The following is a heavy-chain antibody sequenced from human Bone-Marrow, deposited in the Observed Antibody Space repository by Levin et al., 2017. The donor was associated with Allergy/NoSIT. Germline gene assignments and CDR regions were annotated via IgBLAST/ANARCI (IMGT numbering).Heavy chain of an antibody. D-gene: IGHD4-17*01. V-gene: IGHV4-59*11. CDR2: IYSGGRT. CDR1: GGSISNHY. CDR3: ARSAGALDYGDYN. Sequence: GSLRLSCIVSGGSISNHYWSWVRQPPGKGLEWIGYIYSGGRTVYHPSLESRVTISVDTSQNQFSLNLNSVTAADTAVYYCARSAGALDYGDYNWGQGTLVTVSS. J-gene: IGHJ4*02.